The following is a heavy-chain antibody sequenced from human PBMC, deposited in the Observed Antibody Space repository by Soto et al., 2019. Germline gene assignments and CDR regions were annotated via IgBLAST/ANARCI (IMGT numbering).Heavy chain of an antibody. V-gene: IGHV1-46*01. J-gene: IGHJ3*02. Sequence: GASVKVSCKASGYTFTSYYMHWVRQAPGQGLEWMGIINPSGGSTSYAQKFQGRVTMTRDTSTSTVYMELSSLRSEDTAVYYCARGVYDSSGYYGRIDAFDIWGQGTMVTVSS. D-gene: IGHD3-22*01. CDR1: GYTFTSYY. CDR2: INPSGGST. CDR3: ARGVYDSSGYYGRIDAFDI.